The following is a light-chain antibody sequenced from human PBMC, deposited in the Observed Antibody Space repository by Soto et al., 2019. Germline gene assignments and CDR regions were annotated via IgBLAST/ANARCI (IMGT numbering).Light chain of an antibody. CDR2: EGS. V-gene: IGLV2-23*01. CDR1: SSDVGSHNL. Sequence: QSALTQPASVSGSPGQSITISCTGTSSDVGSHNLVSWYQQYPGKAPKLMIYEGSKRPSGVSNRFSGSKSGNTASLTISGLQAEDEADYYCCSYAGSSTCWVFGGGTKLTVL. CDR3: CSYAGSSTCWV. J-gene: IGLJ3*02.